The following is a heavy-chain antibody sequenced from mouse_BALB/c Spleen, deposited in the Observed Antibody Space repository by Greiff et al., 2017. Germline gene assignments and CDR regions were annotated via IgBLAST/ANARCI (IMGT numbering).Heavy chain of an antibody. V-gene: IGHV1S41*01. Sequence: DLVKPGASVKLSCKASGYTFTSYWINWIKQRPRQGLEWIGRIAPGSGSTYYNEMFKGKATLTVDTSSSTAYIQLSSLSSEDSAVYFCASPGGFDYWGQGTTLTVSS. J-gene: IGHJ2*01. CDR1: GYTFTSYW. CDR2: IAPGSGST. CDR3: ASPGGFDY.